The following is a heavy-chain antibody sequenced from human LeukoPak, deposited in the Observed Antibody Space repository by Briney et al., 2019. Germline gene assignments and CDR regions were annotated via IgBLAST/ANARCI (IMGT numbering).Heavy chain of an antibody. CDR2: IYSGGSI. D-gene: IGHD5-24*01. CDR1: GFTVSSNY. V-gene: IGHV3-66*01. CDR3: ARGKMAPPDRHFDY. J-gene: IGHJ4*02. Sequence: GGSLRLSCAASGFTVSSNYMSWVRQAPGKGLEWVSVIYSGGSIYYADSVKGRFTISRDNSKNTLYLQMNSLRAEDTAGYYCARGKMAPPDRHFDYWGQGTLVTVSS.